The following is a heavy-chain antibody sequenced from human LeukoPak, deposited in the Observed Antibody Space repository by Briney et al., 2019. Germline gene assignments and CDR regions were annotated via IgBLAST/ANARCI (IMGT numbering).Heavy chain of an antibody. V-gene: IGHV1-18*01. CDR2: ISAYNGNT. J-gene: IGHJ5*02. D-gene: IGHD6-19*01. CDR1: GYTFTSYG. Sequence: ASVKVSCKASGYTFTSYGISWVRQAPGQGLEWMGWISAYNGNTNYAQKLQGRVTMTTDTSTSTAYMELSSLRSEDTAVYYCASGYYSSGWPDDNWFDPWGQGTLVTVSS. CDR3: ASGYYSSGWPDDNWFDP.